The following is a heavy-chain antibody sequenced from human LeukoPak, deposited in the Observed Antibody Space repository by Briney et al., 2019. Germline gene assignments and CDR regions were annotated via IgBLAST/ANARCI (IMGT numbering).Heavy chain of an antibody. Sequence: SETLSLTCTVSGGSISGDYWSWIRQPAGKGLEWIGRFYTSGNTKSTIYNPSLRSRVTMSADTSKNQLSLRVNSVTAADTAIYYCARDEQGTRSDYWGQGTLVTVSS. D-gene: IGHD1/OR15-1a*01. J-gene: IGHJ4*02. CDR3: ARDEQGTRSDY. CDR2: FYTSGNT. CDR1: GGSISGDY. V-gene: IGHV4-4*07.